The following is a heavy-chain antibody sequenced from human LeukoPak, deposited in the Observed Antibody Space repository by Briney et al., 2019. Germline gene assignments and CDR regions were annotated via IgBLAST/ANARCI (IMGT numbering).Heavy chain of an antibody. CDR2: IYYSGST. Sequence: SETLSLTCTVSGGSISSGDYYWSWIRQPPGKGLEWIGYIYYSGSTYYNPSLKSRVTISVDTSKNQFSLKLSSVTAADTAVYYCARGGVWGSYRSTQDYWGQGTLVTVSS. CDR1: GGSISSGDYY. V-gene: IGHV4-30-4*01. D-gene: IGHD3-16*02. CDR3: ARGGVWGSYRSTQDY. J-gene: IGHJ4*02.